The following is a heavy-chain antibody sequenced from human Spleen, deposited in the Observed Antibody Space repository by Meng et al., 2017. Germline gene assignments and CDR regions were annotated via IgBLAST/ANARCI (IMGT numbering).Heavy chain of an antibody. CDR3: ARDEDISAAGKLFGDY. D-gene: IGHD6-25*01. CDR2: INPKSGDT. J-gene: IGHJ4*02. CDR1: GYNFPDYY. Sequence: ASVKVSCKPSGYNFPDYYIHWVRRAPGQGLEWMGRINPKSGDTHYAKKFQARVTMTGDTSISTADMELSGLRSDDTAMYYCARDEDISAAGKLFGDYWGQGTLVTVSS. V-gene: IGHV1-2*06.